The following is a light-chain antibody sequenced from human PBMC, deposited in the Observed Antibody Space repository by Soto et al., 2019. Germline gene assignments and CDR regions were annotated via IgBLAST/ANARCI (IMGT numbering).Light chain of an antibody. V-gene: IGKV3-20*01. J-gene: IGKJ5*01. CDR1: QSVSSSY. Sequence: IVLTHSPGTLSLSPGERATLSCRAIQSVSSSYLAWYQQKPGQAPRLLIYGASSRATGIPDRFSGSGSGTDFTLTISRLEPEDFADYYCQQYQNWPLITFGQGTRLEIK. CDR2: GAS. CDR3: QQYQNWPLIT.